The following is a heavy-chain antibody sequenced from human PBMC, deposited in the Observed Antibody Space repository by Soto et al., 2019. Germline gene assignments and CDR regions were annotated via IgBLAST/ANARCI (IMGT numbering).Heavy chain of an antibody. D-gene: IGHD6-13*01. J-gene: IGHJ4*02. CDR2: VIPIFDIT. V-gene: IGHV1-69*04. CDR1: GYTFSSYH. CDR3: ARDRDNSNWPNFDF. Sequence: GASVKVSCKASGYTFSSYHISWVRQAPGQGLEWMGRVIPIFDITSYTQRFQGRVTITADKSTTTVYMELSSLRSEDTAVYYCARDRDNSNWPNFDFWGQGTLVTVSS.